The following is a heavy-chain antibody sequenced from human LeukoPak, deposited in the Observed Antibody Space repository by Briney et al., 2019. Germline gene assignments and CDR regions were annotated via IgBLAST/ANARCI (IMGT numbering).Heavy chain of an antibody. J-gene: IGHJ2*01. D-gene: IGHD4-23*01. V-gene: IGHV4-31*03. CDR1: GGSISSGGYY. Sequence: TSETLSLTCTVSGGSISSGGYYWSWIRQHPGKGLEWIGYIYYSGSTYYNPSLKSRVTISVDTSKNQFSLKLSSVTAADTAVYYCARGPEVGGSYWYFDLWGRGTLVTVSS. CDR2: IYYSGST. CDR3: ARGPEVGGSYWYFDL.